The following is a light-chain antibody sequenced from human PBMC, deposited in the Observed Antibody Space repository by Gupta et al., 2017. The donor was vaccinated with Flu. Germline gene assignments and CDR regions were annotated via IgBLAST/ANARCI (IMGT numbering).Light chain of an antibody. J-gene: IGKJ1*01. V-gene: IGKV1-5*03. CDR2: KAS. CDR1: QSINNW. Sequence: DIQMTQSPSTLSASVGDRVTITCRASQSINNWLAWYQQKPGKAPKLLIYKASSLESGVPSRFSGSGSGTKFTLTISSLQPDDVATYYCQQYGTSWTFGQGTKVEIK. CDR3: QQYGTSWT.